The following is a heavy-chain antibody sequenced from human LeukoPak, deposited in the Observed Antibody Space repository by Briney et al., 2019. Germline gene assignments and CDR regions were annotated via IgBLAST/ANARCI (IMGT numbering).Heavy chain of an antibody. CDR3: ARHRSGWLQSSFDY. J-gene: IGHJ4*02. V-gene: IGHV4-38-2*02. Sequence: SETLSLTCTVSGYSISSGYYWGWIRQPPGKGLEWIGSIYHSGSSFDNPALKSRVTISVDTSKNQFSLKLSSVTAADTAVYYCARHRSGWLQSSFDYWGQGTLVTVSS. CDR2: IYHSGSS. D-gene: IGHD5-24*01. CDR1: GYSISSGYY.